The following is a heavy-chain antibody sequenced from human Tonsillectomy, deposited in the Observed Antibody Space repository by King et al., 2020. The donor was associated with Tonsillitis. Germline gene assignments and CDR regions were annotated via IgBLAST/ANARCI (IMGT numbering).Heavy chain of an antibody. J-gene: IGHJ4*02. CDR2: ISGTGVNT. V-gene: IGHV3-23*04. Sequence: VQLVESGGGLVRPGGSLRLSCAVSGFSFRSYAMSWVRQAPGKGLEWVSGISGTGVNTYYSDSVKGRFTISRDNSENTLYLQMNSLSVEDTAVYYCARPLGALDFWGQGTLVTVSS. CDR1: GFSFRSYA. CDR3: ARPLGALDF.